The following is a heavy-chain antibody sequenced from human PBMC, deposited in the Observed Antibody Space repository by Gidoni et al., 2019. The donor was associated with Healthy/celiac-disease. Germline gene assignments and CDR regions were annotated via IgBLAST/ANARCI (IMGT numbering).Heavy chain of an antibody. J-gene: IGHJ5*02. V-gene: IGHV1-8*01. D-gene: IGHD3-10*01. CDR3: ARVEDGSGPGDWFDP. CDR1: GYTFTSYD. CDR2: MNPNSGNT. Sequence: QVQLVQSGAEVKQPADSVKVSCMASGYTFTSYDINWVRQATGQGLEWMGWMNPNSGNTGYAQKFQGRVTMTRNTTKSTAYMELSSLRSEDTAVYYCARVEDGSGPGDWFDPWGQGTLVTVSS.